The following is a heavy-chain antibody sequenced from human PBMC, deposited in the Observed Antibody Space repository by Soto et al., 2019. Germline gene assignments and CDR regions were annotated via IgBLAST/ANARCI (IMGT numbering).Heavy chain of an antibody. V-gene: IGHV3-30*18. CDR2: ISYDGSNK. CDR3: AKTIAAIAPQLDYGEYEESSY. Sequence: PGGSLRLSCAASGFTFSSYGMHWVRQAPGKGLEWVAVISYDGSNKYYADSVKGRFTISRDNSKNTLYLQMNSLRAEDTAVYYSAKTIAAIAPQLDYGEYEESSYWGQGTLVTVYS. CDR1: GFTFSSYG. J-gene: IGHJ4*02. D-gene: IGHD4-17*01.